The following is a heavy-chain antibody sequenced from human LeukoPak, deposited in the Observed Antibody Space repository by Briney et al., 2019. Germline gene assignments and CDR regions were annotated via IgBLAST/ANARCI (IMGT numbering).Heavy chain of an antibody. D-gene: IGHD3-3*01. Sequence: PGGSLRLSCAASGFTFSSYSMNWVRQPPGKGLEWVSYIGSSSSSIYYADSVKGRFTISRDNAKNSLYLQMNSLRDEDTAVYYSARALGLEIDYWGQGTLVTVSS. J-gene: IGHJ4*02. CDR1: GFTFSSYS. CDR2: IGSSSSSI. CDR3: ARALGLEIDY. V-gene: IGHV3-48*02.